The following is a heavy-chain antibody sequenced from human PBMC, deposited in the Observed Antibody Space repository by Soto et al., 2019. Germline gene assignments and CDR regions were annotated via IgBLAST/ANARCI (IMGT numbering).Heavy chain of an antibody. J-gene: IGHJ6*02. CDR1: GFTFSSYG. CDR2: ISYDGSNK. V-gene: IGHV3-30*18. CDR3: AKCRIAARSYYYGMDV. D-gene: IGHD6-6*01. Sequence: PGESLKISCAASGFTFSSYGMHWVRQAPGKGLEWVVVISYDGSNKYYADSVKGRFTISRDNSKNTLYLQMNSLRAEDTAVYYCAKCRIAARSYYYGMDVWGQGTTVTVSS.